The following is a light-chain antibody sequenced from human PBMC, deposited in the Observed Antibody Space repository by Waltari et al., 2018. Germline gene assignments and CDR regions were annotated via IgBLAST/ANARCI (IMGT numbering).Light chain of an antibody. Sequence: QSALTQPASVSGSPGQSITISCTGTSSDVGSYNLVSWYQQHPGKAPKVIISEGNKRPAGVSDRFSGYKSGNTASLTISGLQAEDEADYYCCSYTGTTTPRLFGGGTKLTVL. CDR1: SSDVGSYNL. V-gene: IGLV2-23*01. J-gene: IGLJ3*02. CDR2: EGN. CDR3: CSYTGTTTPRL.